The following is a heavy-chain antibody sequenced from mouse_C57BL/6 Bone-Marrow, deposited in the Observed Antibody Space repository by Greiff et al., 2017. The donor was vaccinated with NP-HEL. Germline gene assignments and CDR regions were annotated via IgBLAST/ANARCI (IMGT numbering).Heavy chain of an antibody. CDR2: IYPRSGNT. CDR1: GYTFTSYG. D-gene: IGHD2-5*01. Sequence: QVQLQQSGAELARPGASVKLSCKASGYTFTSYGISWVKQRTGQGLEWIGEIYPRSGNTYYNKKFKGKATLTADKSSSTAYMELRSLTSEDSAVYFCARGGVYYSNYSYYFDYWGQGTTLTVSS. V-gene: IGHV1-81*01. CDR3: ARGGVYYSNYSYYFDY. J-gene: IGHJ2*01.